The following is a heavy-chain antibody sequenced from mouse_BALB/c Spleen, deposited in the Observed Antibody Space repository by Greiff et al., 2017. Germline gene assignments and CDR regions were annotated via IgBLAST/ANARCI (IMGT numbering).Heavy chain of an antibody. CDR2: ISYSGST. J-gene: IGHJ3*01. CDR3: ARGDYYGSRGGFAY. V-gene: IGHV3-2*02. Sequence: EVQLVESGPGLVKPSQSLSLTCTVTGYSITSDYAWNWIRQFPGNKLEWMGYISYSGSTSYNPSLKSRISITRDTSKNQFFLQLNSVTTEDTATYYCARGDYYGSRGGFAYWGQGTLVTVSA. CDR1: GYSITSDYA. D-gene: IGHD1-1*01.